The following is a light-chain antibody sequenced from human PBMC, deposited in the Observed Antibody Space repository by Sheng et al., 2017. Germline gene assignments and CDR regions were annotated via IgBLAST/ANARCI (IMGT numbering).Light chain of an antibody. V-gene: IGKV1-27*01. CDR3: QHLNSYPLT. Sequence: DIQMTQSPSSLSASVGDRVTITCRASRDIADYLAWYQQKPGKPPKLLIYGASTLQSGVPSRFSGSGSGTDFTLTISSLQPEDFATYYCQHLNSYPLTFGGGTKVEIK. J-gene: IGKJ4*01. CDR2: GAS. CDR1: RDIADY.